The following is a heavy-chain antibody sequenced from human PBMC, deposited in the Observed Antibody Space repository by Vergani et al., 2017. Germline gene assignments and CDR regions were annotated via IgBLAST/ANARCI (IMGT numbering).Heavy chain of an antibody. CDR3: ARHAVGYCSSTSCYAGAYFDY. CDR2: IYYSGST. D-gene: IGHD2-2*01. J-gene: IGHJ4*02. CDR1: NDSVSNTFYY. V-gene: IGHV4-39*01. Sequence: QVQLQESGPGLVKPSETLSLTCTVSNDSVSNTFYYWGWIRQTPGKGLEWIGSIYYSGSTYYNPSLKSRVTISVDTSKNQFSLKLSSVTAADTAVYYCARHAVGYCSSTSCYAGAYFDYWGQGTLVTVSS.